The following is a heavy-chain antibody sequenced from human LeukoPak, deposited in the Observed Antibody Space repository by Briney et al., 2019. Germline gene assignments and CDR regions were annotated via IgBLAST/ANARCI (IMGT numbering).Heavy chain of an antibody. D-gene: IGHD5-12*01. J-gene: IGHJ6*02. CDR2: ICYSGHT. CDR1: GTSIRSGAYS. Sequence: TLSLTCTVSGTSIRSGAYSWSWVRQHPGKGLEWVVYICYSGHTYYNPSLKRRVTISVDTSKNQFSLKLSSVTAADTAVYYCARGGSGYDSFYYYGMDVWGQGTTVTVS. CDR3: ARGGSGYDSFYYYGMDV. V-gene: IGHV4-31*03.